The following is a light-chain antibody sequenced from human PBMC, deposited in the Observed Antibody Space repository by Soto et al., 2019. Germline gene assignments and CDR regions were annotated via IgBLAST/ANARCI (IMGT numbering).Light chain of an antibody. CDR3: QHYYNWPPGGT. V-gene: IGKV3-15*01. CDR1: QSVRRN. J-gene: IGKJ1*01. CDR2: DAS. Sequence: EIVMTQSPATLSVSPGGEATLSCRASQSVRRNLAWYQQKPGQAPSLLIFDASTRATGVPARFSGSGSGTEFTLTISSLQSEDFAVYYCQHYYNWPPGGTFGQGNKVEI.